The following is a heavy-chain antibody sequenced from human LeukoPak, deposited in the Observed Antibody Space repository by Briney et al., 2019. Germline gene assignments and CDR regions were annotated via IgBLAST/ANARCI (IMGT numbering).Heavy chain of an antibody. Sequence: GESLKISCKGSGYSFTSYWIGWVRQMPGKGLEWMGIIYPGDSDTRYSPSFQGQVTISADKSISTAYLQWSSLKASDTAMYYCARLGDCSSTSCYQFDYWGQGALVTVSS. J-gene: IGHJ4*02. D-gene: IGHD2-2*01. CDR2: IYPGDSDT. V-gene: IGHV5-51*01. CDR1: GYSFTSYW. CDR3: ARLGDCSSTSCYQFDY.